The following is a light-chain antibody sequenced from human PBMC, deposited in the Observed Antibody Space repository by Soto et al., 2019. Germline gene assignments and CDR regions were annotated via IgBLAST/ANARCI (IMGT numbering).Light chain of an antibody. V-gene: IGKV3D-15*01. J-gene: IGKJ4*01. CDR3: QQYHDWVT. Sequence: IVMTQSPATLSVSPGDRATLSCRASQSVSSDLAWYHQKPGQAPRLLIYGASTRATGIPARFSGSGSGTEFTLAISYLRPEDSAVYFCQQYHDWVTFGGGTKVDIK. CDR1: QSVSSD. CDR2: GAS.